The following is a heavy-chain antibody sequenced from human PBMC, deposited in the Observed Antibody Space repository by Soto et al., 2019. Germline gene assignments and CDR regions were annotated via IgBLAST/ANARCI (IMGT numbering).Heavy chain of an antibody. Sequence: GGSLRLSCAVSGFTFYSYAMSWVRQAPGKGLEWVSAISGTEGTTYYADSVKGRFTISRDNSNNTLYLEMNSLRADDTAVYYCAKEGSGTLYYLHYWGQGTLVTVST. CDR1: GFTFYSYA. V-gene: IGHV3-23*01. J-gene: IGHJ4*02. D-gene: IGHD1-26*01. CDR3: AKEGSGTLYYLHY. CDR2: ISGTEGTT.